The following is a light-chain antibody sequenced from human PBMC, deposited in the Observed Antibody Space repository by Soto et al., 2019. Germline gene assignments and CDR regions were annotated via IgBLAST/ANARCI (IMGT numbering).Light chain of an antibody. CDR2: AAS. CDR3: QQGYTTPLT. CDR1: QRITNR. V-gene: IGKV1-39*01. Sequence: DIQMTQSPSSLSASIGDRVTITCRASQRITNRLNWYQHRPGKAPRLLIYAASSLESGVPSRFSGSASGTDFTLTISSLQPEDFATYYCQQGYTTPLTFGQGTTVDIK. J-gene: IGKJ1*01.